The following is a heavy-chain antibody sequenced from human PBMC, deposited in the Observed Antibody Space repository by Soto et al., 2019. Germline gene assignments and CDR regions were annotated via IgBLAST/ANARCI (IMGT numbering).Heavy chain of an antibody. D-gene: IGHD1-26*01. V-gene: IGHV3-30-3*01. J-gene: IGHJ4*02. CDR1: GFTVTAYT. Sequence: QVQLVESGGGVVQPGRSLRLSCAASGFTVTAYTMHWVRQAPGKGLEWVAVISSEGNHKYYADSVKGRFTISRDISTNTLYLQMNSLRAEDTAKYYCARWEQPLFNYWGQGTLLTVSS. CDR2: ISSEGNHK. CDR3: ARWEQPLFNY.